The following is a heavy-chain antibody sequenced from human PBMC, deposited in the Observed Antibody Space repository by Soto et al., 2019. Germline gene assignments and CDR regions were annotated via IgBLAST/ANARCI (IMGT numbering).Heavy chain of an antibody. J-gene: IGHJ6*03. V-gene: IGHV1-18*01. CDR3: ARDCSSTSCYGYYYYYYMDG. D-gene: IGHD2-2*01. CDR1: GYTFTSYG. Sequence: ASVMVSCKASGYTFTSYGISWVRQAPGQGLEWMGWISAYNGNTNYAQKLQGRVTMTTDTSTSTAYMELRSLRSDDTAVYYCARDCSSTSCYGYYYYYYMDGWGKGTTVTVSS. CDR2: ISAYNGNT.